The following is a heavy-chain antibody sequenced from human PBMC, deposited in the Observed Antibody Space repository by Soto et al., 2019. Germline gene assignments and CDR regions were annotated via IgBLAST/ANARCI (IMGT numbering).Heavy chain of an antibody. J-gene: IGHJ4*02. Sequence: QVQLEQSGAEVKKPGASVKLSCKASGYTYTSYDVIWVRQAPGQGLEWMGGISTYNGDTRYAQKLQGRVTMTSDTSATTAYLELRSLTSDDTAVYYCAREGEQFCYLSHWGQGTLVTVSS. V-gene: IGHV1-18*01. CDR3: AREGEQFCYLSH. CDR1: GYTYTSYD. D-gene: IGHD2-21*01. CDR2: ISTYNGDT.